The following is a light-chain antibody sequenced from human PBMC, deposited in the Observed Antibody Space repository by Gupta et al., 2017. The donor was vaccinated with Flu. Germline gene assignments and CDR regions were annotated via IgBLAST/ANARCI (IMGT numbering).Light chain of an antibody. CDR2: EGS. CDR3: CSYAGPWV. Sequence: QSALTQPASVSGSPGQSITISCTGTSSDVGIYNLVSWYQQHPGKAPKLMIYEGSKRPSGVSNRFSGSKSGNTASLTISGLQAEDEADYYCCSYAGPWVFGGGTKLTVL. V-gene: IGLV2-23*01. CDR1: SSDVGIYNL. J-gene: IGLJ3*02.